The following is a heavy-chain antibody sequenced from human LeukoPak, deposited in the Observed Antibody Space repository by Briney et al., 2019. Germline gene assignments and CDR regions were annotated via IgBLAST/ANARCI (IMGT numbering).Heavy chain of an antibody. CDR3: ARDYYDSSGYSGLDY. CDR1: GYTFTGYY. J-gene: IGHJ4*02. CDR2: INPNSGGT. V-gene: IGHV1-2*02. D-gene: IGHD3-22*01. Sequence: ASVKVSCKASGYTFTGYYMHWVRQAPGQGLEWMGWINPNSGGTNYAQKFQGRVTMTRDTSISTAYMELSRLRSDDTAVYYCARDYYDSSGYSGLDYWGQGTLVTVSS.